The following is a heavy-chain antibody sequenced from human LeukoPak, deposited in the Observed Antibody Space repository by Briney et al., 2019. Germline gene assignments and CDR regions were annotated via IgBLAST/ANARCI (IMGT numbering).Heavy chain of an antibody. CDR3: AKDHHYDFWVY. V-gene: IGHV3-30-3*01. CDR2: ISYDGSNK. J-gene: IGHJ4*02. D-gene: IGHD3-3*01. CDR1: GFTFSSYA. Sequence: PGRSLRLSCAASGFTFSSYAMHWVRQAPGKGLEWVAVISYDGSNKYYADSVKGRFTISRDNSKNTLYLQMNSLRAEDTAVYYCAKDHHYDFWVYWGQGTLVTVSS.